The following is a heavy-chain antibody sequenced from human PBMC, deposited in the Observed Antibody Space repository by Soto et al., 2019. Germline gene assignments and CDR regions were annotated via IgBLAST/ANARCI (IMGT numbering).Heavy chain of an antibody. J-gene: IGHJ6*02. CDR3: ARTSAAGTYYYGMDV. CDR1: GYSFTSYW. Sequence: PGESLTISCKGSGYSFTSYWIGWVRQLPEKGLEWMGIIYPGDSDTRYSPSFQGQVTISADNSISTAYPPWSSLTASGPAMYYCARTSAAGTYYYGMDVWGQGTAVPVSS. CDR2: IYPGDSDT. D-gene: IGHD6-13*01. V-gene: IGHV5-51*01.